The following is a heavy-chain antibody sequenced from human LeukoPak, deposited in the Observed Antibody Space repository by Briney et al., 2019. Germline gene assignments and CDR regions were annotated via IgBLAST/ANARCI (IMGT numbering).Heavy chain of an antibody. CDR2: IKPDGSQI. V-gene: IGHV3-7*03. Sequence: GGSLRLSCAASGFTFSSYWMTWVRQAPGKGLEWVANIKPDGSQIYYVDSVKGRFTISRDNAKNSLYLQMNSLRAEDTAVYYCARVAHEAAAGTEDFWGQGTLVTVSS. D-gene: IGHD6-13*01. CDR1: GFTFSSYW. J-gene: IGHJ4*02. CDR3: ARVAHEAAAGTEDF.